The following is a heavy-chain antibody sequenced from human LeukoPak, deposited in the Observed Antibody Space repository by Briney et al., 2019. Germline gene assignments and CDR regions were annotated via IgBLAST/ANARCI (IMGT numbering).Heavy chain of an antibody. CDR2: AGWAGGTT. CDR1: GFNFDRYT. J-gene: IGHJ4*02. V-gene: IGHV3-43*01. D-gene: IGHD3-10*02. Sequence: GGSLRLSCATSGFNFDRYTIHWVRQAPGKGLEWVSLAGWAGGTTFYPDSVRGRFTISRDSGRKSVYLQMNSLTTDDTAFYFCAKELDTMFFDYWGQGALVTVSS. CDR3: AKELDTMFFDY.